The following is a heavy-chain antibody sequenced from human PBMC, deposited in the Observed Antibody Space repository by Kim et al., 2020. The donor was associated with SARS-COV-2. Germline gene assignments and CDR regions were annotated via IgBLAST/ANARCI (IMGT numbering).Heavy chain of an antibody. CDR2: K. CDR3: ARAGGVGTVDY. Sequence: KFYGGCVEGRFTISRDNAKNSVYLQMSGLRDDDTATYFCARAGGVGTVDYWGQGILVTVSS. D-gene: IGHD1-7*01. V-gene: IGHV3-7*04. J-gene: IGHJ4*02.